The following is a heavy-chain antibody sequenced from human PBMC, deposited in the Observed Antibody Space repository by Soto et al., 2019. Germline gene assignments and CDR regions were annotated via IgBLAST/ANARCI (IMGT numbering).Heavy chain of an antibody. D-gene: IGHD6-19*01. CDR3: AKVSSGWYGEVDY. V-gene: IGHV3-9*01. J-gene: IGHJ4*02. CDR1: GFTFDDYA. Sequence: EVQLVESGGGLVQPGRSLRLSCAASGFTFDDYAMHWVRQAPGKGLEWVSGISWNSGSIGYADSVKGRFTISRDNAKNSLYRQMISLRAEDTDLYYCAKVSSGWYGEVDYWGQGTLVTVSS. CDR2: ISWNSGSI.